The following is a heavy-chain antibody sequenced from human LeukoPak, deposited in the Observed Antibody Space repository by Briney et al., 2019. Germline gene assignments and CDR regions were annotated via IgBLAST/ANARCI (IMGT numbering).Heavy chain of an antibody. D-gene: IGHD3-3*01. CDR1: GGSISSRSYY. V-gene: IGHV4-39*01. Sequence: PSETLSLTCTVSGGSISSRSYYWGWIRQPPGKGLEWIGSFYYSGSTYYNPSLKSRVTISVDTSKNQFSLKLSSVTAADTAVYYCARLKSPSYYDFWSGYHNWFDPWGQGTLVTVSS. CDR3: ARLKSPSYYDFWSGYHNWFDP. J-gene: IGHJ5*02. CDR2: FYYSGST.